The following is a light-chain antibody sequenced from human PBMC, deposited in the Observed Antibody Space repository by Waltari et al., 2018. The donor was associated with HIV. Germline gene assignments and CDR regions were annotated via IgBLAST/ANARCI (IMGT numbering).Light chain of an antibody. CDR1: SSNIGNNY. CDR3: GTWDSSLNAVL. J-gene: IGLJ2*01. Sequence: QSVLTQPPSVSAAPGQKVTISCSGSSSNIGNNYVSWYQQLPRTAPKLLIYERNTRPSGIPDRFSGSKSGTSATLGITGLQTGDEADYYCGTWDSSLNAVLFGGGTKLTVL. CDR2: ERN. V-gene: IGLV1-51*02.